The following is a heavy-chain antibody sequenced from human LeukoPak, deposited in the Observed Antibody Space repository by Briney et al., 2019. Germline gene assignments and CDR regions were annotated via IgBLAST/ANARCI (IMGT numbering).Heavy chain of an antibody. V-gene: IGHV1-8*01. CDR3: ARGRIETGTGGNWFDP. Sequence: GASVKVSCKASGYTFTSYDINWVRQATGQGLEWMGWMNPNSGNTGYAQKFQGRVTMTRNTSISTAYMELSSLRSEDTAVYYCARGRIETGTGGNWFDPWGQGTLVTVSS. D-gene: IGHD1-7*01. CDR1: GYTFTSYD. CDR2: MNPNSGNT. J-gene: IGHJ5*02.